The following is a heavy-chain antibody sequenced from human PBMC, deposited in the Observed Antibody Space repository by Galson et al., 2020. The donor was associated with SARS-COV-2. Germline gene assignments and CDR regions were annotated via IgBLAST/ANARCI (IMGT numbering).Heavy chain of an antibody. V-gene: IGHV4-39*01. J-gene: IGHJ4*02. D-gene: IGHD1-26*01. CDR3: ARLTPTQWELPNYFDY. CDR1: GGSASSSSYY. CDR2: IYDSGST. Sequence: SETLSLTCTVSGGSASSSSYYWGWVRQPPGKGLEWIGIIYDSGSTYYNQSLKSQVTISVDTSKNQFSLKMNSVTAADTAVYYCARLTPTQWELPNYFDYWGQGTLVTVSS.